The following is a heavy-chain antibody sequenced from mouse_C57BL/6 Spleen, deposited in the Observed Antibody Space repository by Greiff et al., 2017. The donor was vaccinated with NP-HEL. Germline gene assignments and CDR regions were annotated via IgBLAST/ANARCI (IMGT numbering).Heavy chain of an antibody. CDR2: IYPGDGDT. Sequence: VQLQESGPELVKPGASVKISCKASGYAFSSSWMNWVKQRPGKGLEWIGRIYPGDGDTNYNGKFKGKATLTADKSSSTAYMQLSSLTSEDSAVYCCESPGSSYKYFDYWGQGTTLTVSS. V-gene: IGHV1-82*01. CDR1: GYAFSSSW. D-gene: IGHD1-1*01. J-gene: IGHJ2*01. CDR3: ESPGSSYKYFDY.